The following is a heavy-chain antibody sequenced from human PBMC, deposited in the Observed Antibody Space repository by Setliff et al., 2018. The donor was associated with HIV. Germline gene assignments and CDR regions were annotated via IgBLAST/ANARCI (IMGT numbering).Heavy chain of an antibody. CDR3: ARVIQSNSCPFDS. Sequence: NPSETLSLTCTVSGGSISSGYYWSWIRQHPGKGLEWIGYIYYSGSTHYNPSLQSRLVISVDTSKNQFSLKLSSVTAADTAVYYCARVIQSNSCPFDSWGQGTLVTVSS. CDR1: GGSISSGYY. CDR2: IYYSGST. D-gene: IGHD2-21*01. J-gene: IGHJ4*02. V-gene: IGHV4-31*03.